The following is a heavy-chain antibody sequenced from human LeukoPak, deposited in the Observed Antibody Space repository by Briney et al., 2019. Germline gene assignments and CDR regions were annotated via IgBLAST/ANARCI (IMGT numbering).Heavy chain of an antibody. J-gene: IGHJ4*02. CDR2: IYYSGST. D-gene: IGHD3-22*01. CDR1: GGSISSYY. Sequence: PSETLSLNCTVSGGSISSYYWSWIRQPPWKGLDWIGYIYYSGSTNYNPSLKSRVTISVDTSRNQFSLKLTSVTAADTAVYYCAKVSDRDSSGYYWGFEYWGQGTLVTVSS. CDR3: AKVSDRDSSGYYWGFEY. V-gene: IGHV4-59*08.